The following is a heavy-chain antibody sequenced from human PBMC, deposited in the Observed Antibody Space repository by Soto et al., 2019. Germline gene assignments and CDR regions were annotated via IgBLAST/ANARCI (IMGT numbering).Heavy chain of an antibody. CDR2: IYWDNDK. CDR1: GFSLNTHGVA. Sequence: QITLKESGPTLVKPTQTLTLTCTFSGFSLNTHGVAVAWILQPPGKALEWLALIYWDNDKRYCPSLKNRLTISKDTSKNHVVLSMTNMDPVDTATYYCAHSPPYYFDFWGQGTLVTVPS. J-gene: IGHJ4*02. V-gene: IGHV2-5*02. CDR3: AHSPPYYFDF.